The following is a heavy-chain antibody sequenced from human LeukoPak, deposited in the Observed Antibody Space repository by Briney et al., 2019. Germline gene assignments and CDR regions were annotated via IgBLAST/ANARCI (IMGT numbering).Heavy chain of an antibody. CDR1: GYTFTSYY. CDR2: INPSGGST. J-gene: IGHJ6*02. CDR3: SLDTAMAPWGV. V-gene: IGHV1-46*01. D-gene: IGHD5-18*01. Sequence: ASVKVSCKASGYTFTSYYMHWVRQAPGQGLEWMGIINPSGGSTSYAQKFQGRVTTTRDTSTSTVYMELSSLRSEDMAVYYCSLDTAMAPWGVWGQGTTVTVSS.